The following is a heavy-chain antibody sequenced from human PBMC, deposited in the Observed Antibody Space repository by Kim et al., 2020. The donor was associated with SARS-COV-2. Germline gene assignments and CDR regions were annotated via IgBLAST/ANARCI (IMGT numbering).Heavy chain of an antibody. CDR3: ASEERGGYPFDY. D-gene: IGHD3-22*01. CDR1: GYTFTSYY. Sequence: ASVKVSCKASGYTFTSYYMHWVRQAPGQGLEWMGIINPSGGSTSYAQKFQGRVTMTRDTATSTVYMELSSLRSEDTAVYYCASEERGGYPFDYWGQGTLVTVSS. J-gene: IGHJ4*02. CDR2: INPSGGST. V-gene: IGHV1-46*01.